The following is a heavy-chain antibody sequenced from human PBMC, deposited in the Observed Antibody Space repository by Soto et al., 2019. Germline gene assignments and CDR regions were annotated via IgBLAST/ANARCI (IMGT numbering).Heavy chain of an antibody. CDR3: ATEVWVYYDFWRGYSDY. V-gene: IGHV3-7*04. Sequence: EVQLVESGGGLVQPGGSLRLSCAASGFTFSSYWMSWVRQAPGKGLEWVANIKEDGSDMYYMDSLKGRFTISRDNAKNSLYLQMNSLRAEDTAVYYCATEVWVYYDFWRGYSDYWGQGTLVTVSS. CDR1: GFTFSSYW. CDR2: IKEDGSDM. D-gene: IGHD3-3*01. J-gene: IGHJ4*02.